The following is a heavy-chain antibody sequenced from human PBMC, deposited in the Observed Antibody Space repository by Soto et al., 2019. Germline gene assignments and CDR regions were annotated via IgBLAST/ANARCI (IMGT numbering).Heavy chain of an antibody. J-gene: IGHJ6*02. CDR2: IYYSGST. D-gene: IGHD3-3*01. CDR3: ARDFKVAYDFWSGYSDTDYGMDV. Sequence: KPSETLSLTCTVSGGSISSYYWSWIRQPPGKGLEWIGYIYYSGSTNYNPSLKSRVTISVDTSKNQFSLKLSSVTAADTAVYYCARDFKVAYDFWSGYSDTDYGMDVWGQGTTVTVSS. V-gene: IGHV4-59*01. CDR1: GGSISSYY.